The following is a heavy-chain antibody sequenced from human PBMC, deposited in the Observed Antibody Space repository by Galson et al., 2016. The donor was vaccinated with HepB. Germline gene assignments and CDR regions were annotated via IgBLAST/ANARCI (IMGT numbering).Heavy chain of an antibody. CDR1: GYRFISYW. D-gene: IGHD3-10*01. CDR3: ARRSDHYGSGSYYVPLEY. V-gene: IGHV5-51*01. Sequence: QSGAEVKKPGESLKISCKGSGYRFISYWIGWVRQMPGKGLEWMGIIYPGDSDTKYSPSFQGQVTISVDKSISTAYLQWSSLRASDTAIYYCARRSDHYGSGSYYVPLEYWGQGTLVTVSS. J-gene: IGHJ4*02. CDR2: IYPGDSDT.